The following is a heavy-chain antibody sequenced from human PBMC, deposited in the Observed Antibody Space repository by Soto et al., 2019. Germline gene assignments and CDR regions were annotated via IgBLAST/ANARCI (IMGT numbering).Heavy chain of an antibody. Sequence: PGGSLRLSCAASGFTFSSYAMHWVRQAPGKGLEWVAVISYDGSDKYYADSVKGRFTISRDNSKNTLYLQMNSLRAEDTAVYYCAPPIASDPWGQGTLVTVSS. V-gene: IGHV3-30-3*01. CDR2: ISYDGSDK. J-gene: IGHJ5*02. CDR3: APPIASDP. CDR1: GFTFSSYA.